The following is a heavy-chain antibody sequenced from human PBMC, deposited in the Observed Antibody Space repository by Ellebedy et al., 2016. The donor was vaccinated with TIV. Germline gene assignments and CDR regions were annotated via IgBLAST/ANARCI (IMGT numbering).Heavy chain of an antibody. V-gene: IGHV3-15*01. CDR1: GFTFSSYG. D-gene: IGHD3-3*01. CDR2: IKSKTDGGTT. J-gene: IGHJ4*02. CDR3: TTGGGADFWSGPYFDY. Sequence: GESLKISCAASGFTFSSYGMHWVRQAPGKGLEWVGRIKSKTDGGTTDYAAPVKGRFTISRDDSKNTLYLQMNSLKTEDTAVYYCTTGGGADFWSGPYFDYWGQGTLVTVSS.